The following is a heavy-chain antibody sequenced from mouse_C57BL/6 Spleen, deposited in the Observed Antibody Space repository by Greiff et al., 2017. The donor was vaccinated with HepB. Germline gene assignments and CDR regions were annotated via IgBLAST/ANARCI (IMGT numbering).Heavy chain of an antibody. CDR2: IYPGSGST. J-gene: IGHJ4*01. CDR1: GYTFTSYW. D-gene: IGHD2-2*01. V-gene: IGHV1-55*01. CDR3: AREGVTTTPLPMDY. Sequence: QVQLQQPGAELVKPGASVKMSCKASGYTFTSYWITWVKQRPGQGLEWIGDIYPGSGSTKYNEKFKSKATLTVDTSSSTAYMQLSSLTSEDSAVYYCAREGVTTTPLPMDYWGQGTSVTVSS.